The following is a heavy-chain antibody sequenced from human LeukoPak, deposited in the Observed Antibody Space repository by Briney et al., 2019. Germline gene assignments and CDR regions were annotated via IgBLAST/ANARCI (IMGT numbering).Heavy chain of an antibody. D-gene: IGHD2-15*01. CDR1: GFTFSSYG. Sequence: PGGSLRLSCAASGFTFSSYGMHWVRQAPGKGLEWVAFIRYDGSNKYYADSVKGRFTISRDNSKNTLYLQMNSLRAEDTAVYYCAKDRTGGGNPADYWGQGTLVTVSS. CDR2: IRYDGSNK. V-gene: IGHV3-30*02. J-gene: IGHJ4*02. CDR3: AKDRTGGGNPADY.